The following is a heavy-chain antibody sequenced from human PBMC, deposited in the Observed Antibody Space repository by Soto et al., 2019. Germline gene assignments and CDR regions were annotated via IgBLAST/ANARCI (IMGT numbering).Heavy chain of an antibody. CDR3: ARDTGYTFGSLNY. J-gene: IGHJ4*02. CDR2: ISAYNGNT. Sequence: ASVKVSCKASGYTFTSYGISWVRQALGQGLEWMGWISAYNGNTNYAQKFQGRITITRDTSASTAYMELNSLKSEDTAIYYCARDTGYTFGSLNYWGPGTLVTVSS. V-gene: IGHV1-18*01. CDR1: GYTFTSYG. D-gene: IGHD5-18*01.